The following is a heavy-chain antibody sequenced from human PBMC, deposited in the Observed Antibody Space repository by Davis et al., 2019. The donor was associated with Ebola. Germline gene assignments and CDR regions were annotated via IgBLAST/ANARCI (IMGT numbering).Heavy chain of an antibody. J-gene: IGHJ4*02. CDR3: ARDLAGTAPQGFDY. CDR2: ISAYNGNT. CDR1: GYTFTSYG. Sequence: ASVKVSCKASGYTFTSYGISWVRQAPGQGLEWMGWISAYNGNTNYAQKLQGRVTMTTDTSTSTAYMELRSLRSDDTAVYYCARDLAGTAPQGFDYWGQGTLVTVSS. V-gene: IGHV1-18*04. D-gene: IGHD6-19*01.